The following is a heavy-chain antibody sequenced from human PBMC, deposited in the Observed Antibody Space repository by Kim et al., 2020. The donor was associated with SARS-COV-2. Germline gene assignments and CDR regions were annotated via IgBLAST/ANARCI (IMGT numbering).Heavy chain of an antibody. CDR3: ARGSPSSSWTYYYGMDV. V-gene: IGHV3-21*01. D-gene: IGHD6-13*01. J-gene: IGHJ6*02. CDR2: ISSSSSYI. Sequence: LSLTCAASGFTFSSYSMNWVRQAPGKGLEWVSSISSSSSYIYYADSVKGRFTISRDNAKNSLYLQMNSLRAEDTAVYYCARGSPSSSWTYYYGMDVWGQGTTVTVSS. CDR1: GFTFSSYS.